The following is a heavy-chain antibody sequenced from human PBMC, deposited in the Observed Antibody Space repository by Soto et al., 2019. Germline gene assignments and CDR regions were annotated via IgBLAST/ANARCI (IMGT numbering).Heavy chain of an antibody. CDR3: ARDSSSWYGPYYYYYYGMDV. D-gene: IGHD6-13*01. CDR2: ISAYNGNT. J-gene: IGHJ6*02. CDR1: GYTFTSYG. Sequence: ASVKVSCKASGYTFTSYGISWVRQAPGQGLEWMGWISAYNGNTDYSQKFQGRITITTDTSTSTVYMELRSLRSEDTAVYYCARDSSSWYGPYYYYYYGMDVWGQGTTVTVSS. V-gene: IGHV1-18*01.